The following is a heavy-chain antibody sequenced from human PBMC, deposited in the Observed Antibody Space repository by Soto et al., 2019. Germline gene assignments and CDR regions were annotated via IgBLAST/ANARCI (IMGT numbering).Heavy chain of an antibody. CDR2: IYNPSSSA. J-gene: IGHJ4*02. Sequence: PRRSMTLASGAYRFTFSGFSIRWDRQAPGHGLVGVVRIYNPSSSATYADSVKGRFTISTDNAKNTLYLRMSRLTVEDTDVFSCVRGNTGYVTFDYWGQGILVTVSS. V-gene: IGHV3-74*01. CDR1: RFTFSGFS. CDR3: VRGNTGYVTFDY. D-gene: IGHD5-12*01.